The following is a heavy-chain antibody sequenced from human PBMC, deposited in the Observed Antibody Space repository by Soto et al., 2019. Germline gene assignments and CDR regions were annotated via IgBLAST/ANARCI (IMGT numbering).Heavy chain of an antibody. J-gene: IGHJ4*02. Sequence: SETLSLTCTVSGGSISSGGYYWSWIRQHPGKGLEWIGYIYYSGSTYHNPSLKSRVTISVDTSKNQFSLKLSSVTAADTAVYYCARGSGYYDSSGYYSGYYFDYWGQGTLVTVSS. CDR3: ARGSGYYDSSGYYSGYYFDY. D-gene: IGHD3-22*01. V-gene: IGHV4-31*03. CDR1: GGSISSGGYY. CDR2: IYYSGST.